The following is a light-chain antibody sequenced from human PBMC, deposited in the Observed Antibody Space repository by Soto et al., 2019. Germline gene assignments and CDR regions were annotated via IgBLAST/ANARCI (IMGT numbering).Light chain of an antibody. CDR1: SSDVGGYNY. Sequence: QSVLTQPPSASGSPGQSVTISCTGTSSDVGGYNYVSWYQQHPGKVPKLMIYEVSKRPSGVPVRFSGSKSGNTASLTVSGLQAEDEADYYCSSYAGTNNPGVFGTGTKVTVL. CDR2: EVS. J-gene: IGLJ1*01. CDR3: SSYAGTNNPGV. V-gene: IGLV2-8*01.